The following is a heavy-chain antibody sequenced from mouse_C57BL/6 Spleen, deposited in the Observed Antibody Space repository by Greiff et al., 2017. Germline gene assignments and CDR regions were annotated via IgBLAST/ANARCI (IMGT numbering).Heavy chain of an antibody. CDR2: LWRGGST. CDR3: AKRGTTVVAPYAMDY. V-gene: IGHV2-5*01. CDR1: GFSLTSYG. J-gene: IGHJ4*01. D-gene: IGHD1-1*01. Sequence: VQLKQSGPGLVQPSQSLSITCTVSGFSLTSYGVHWVRQSPGKGLEWLGVLWRGGSTDYNAAFMSRLSITKDNSKSEVFFKMNSLQADDTAIYYCAKRGTTVVAPYAMDYWGQGTSVTVSS.